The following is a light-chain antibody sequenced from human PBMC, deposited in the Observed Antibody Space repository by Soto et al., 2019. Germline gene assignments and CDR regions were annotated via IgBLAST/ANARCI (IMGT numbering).Light chain of an antibody. V-gene: IGLV6-57*01. J-gene: IGLJ2*01. Sequence: NFMLTQPHSVSASPGKTVTISCTRNSGNIASDYVQWYQQRPGSSPTTVIYEDNQRPSGVPDRFSGSIDSSSNSASLTISGLKTEDEADYYCQSYDGRNVVFGGGTKVTVL. CDR1: SGNIASDY. CDR2: EDN. CDR3: QSYDGRNVV.